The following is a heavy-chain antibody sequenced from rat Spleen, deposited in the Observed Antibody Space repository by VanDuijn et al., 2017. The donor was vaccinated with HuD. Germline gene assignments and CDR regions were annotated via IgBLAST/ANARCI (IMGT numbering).Heavy chain of an antibody. CDR2: ISTGGGNT. Sequence: ELQLGGSGGGLVQPGSSLNLSWVASGFAFSNYYMAGFRRPPTKGLEWVASISTGGGNTYYRDSVKGRFTISRDNAKNTQYLQLDSLRSEDTATYYCARQEDYGGYSSDYFGYWGQGVVVTVSS. D-gene: IGHD1-11*01. J-gene: IGHJ2*01. CDR3: ARQEDYGGYSSDYFGY. V-gene: IGHV5S13*01. CDR1: GFAFSNYY.